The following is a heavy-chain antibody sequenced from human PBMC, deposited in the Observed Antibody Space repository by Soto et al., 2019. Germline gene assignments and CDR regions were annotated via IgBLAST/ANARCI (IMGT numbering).Heavy chain of an antibody. CDR1: GGTFSSYT. V-gene: IGHV1-69*08. Sequence: QVQLVQSGAEVKKPGSSVKVSCKASGGTFSSYTISWVRQAPGQGLEWMGRIIPILGIANYAQKFQGRVTITADKSTSTAYMELSSLSSEDTAVYYCARDGIQVWSPNWFDPWGQGTLVTVSS. D-gene: IGHD5-18*01. J-gene: IGHJ5*02. CDR3: ARDGIQVWSPNWFDP. CDR2: IIPILGIA.